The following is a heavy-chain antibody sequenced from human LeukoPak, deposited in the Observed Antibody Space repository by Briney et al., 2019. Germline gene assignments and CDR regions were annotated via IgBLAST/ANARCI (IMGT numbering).Heavy chain of an antibody. J-gene: IGHJ3*01. D-gene: IGHD1-1*01. CDR3: ARDRWYTLDV. CDR1: ELTFRDSW. Sequence: PGGSLRLSCADSELTFRDSWMHWVRQAPGKGLVWVSHIRADGTTTTYADSVKGRFTISRDNGKNTLYLQMNSLRAEDTATYYCARDRWYTLDVWGQGTTVIVSS. CDR2: IRADGTTT. V-gene: IGHV3-74*01.